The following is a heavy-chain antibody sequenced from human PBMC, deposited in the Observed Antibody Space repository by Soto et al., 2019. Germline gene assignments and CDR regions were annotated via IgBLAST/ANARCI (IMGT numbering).Heavy chain of an antibody. CDR1: GFTFSSYA. J-gene: IGHJ6*02. V-gene: IGHV3-30-3*01. Sequence: QVQLVESGGGVVQPGRSLRLSCAASGFTFSSYAMHWVRQAPGKGLEWVAVISYDGSNKYYADSVKGRFTISRDNSKNTLYLQMNSLRAEDTAVYYCESTYGGSYCYDGMDVWGQGTTVTVSS. CDR3: ESTYGGSYCYDGMDV. D-gene: IGHD4-17*01. CDR2: ISYDGSNK.